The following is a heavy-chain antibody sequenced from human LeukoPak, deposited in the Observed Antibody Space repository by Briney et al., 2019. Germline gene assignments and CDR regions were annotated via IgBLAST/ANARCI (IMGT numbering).Heavy chain of an antibody. CDR3: VRSGVVLQTGFDF. D-gene: IGHD3-16*01. CDR1: GGPIMTAPYY. V-gene: IGHV4-39*07. J-gene: IGHJ4*02. Sequence: SETLSLTCAVSGGPIMTAPYYWGWIRQPPGKGLEGLGSVFHDGTTYYSPSLKSRVTVSADTSRNRFSLSLTSSSAADTAVYYCVRSGVVLQTGFDFWGQGALVTVSS. CDR2: VFHDGTT.